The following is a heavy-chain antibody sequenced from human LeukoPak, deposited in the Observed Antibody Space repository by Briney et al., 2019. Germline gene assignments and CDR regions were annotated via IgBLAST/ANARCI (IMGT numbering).Heavy chain of an antibody. CDR3: ARHRSTNHYNYYMDV. J-gene: IGHJ6*03. D-gene: IGHD5-24*01. CDR1: GYSFTTYW. Sequence: KSLKFSCKGSGYSFTTYWIGWVRQMPGKGLEWMGIIYPGDSDTRYSPSFQGPVTISADKSISTAYLQWSSLKASDTAIYYCARHRSTNHYNYYMDVWGNGTTLTVSS. V-gene: IGHV5-51*01. CDR2: IYPGDSDT.